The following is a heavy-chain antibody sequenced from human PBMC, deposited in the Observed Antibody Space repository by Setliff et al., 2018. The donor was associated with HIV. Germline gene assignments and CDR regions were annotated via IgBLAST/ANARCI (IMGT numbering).Heavy chain of an antibody. Sequence: LSCAASGFIFSRYAMDWVRQAPGKGLEWVAVISYDGSKKYYADSVKCRFTISRDNSKNTLYLQMNSLRAEDTAVYYCARENYDILTGYYDYWGQGALVTVSS. CDR3: ARENYDILTGYYDY. CDR2: ISYDGSKK. J-gene: IGHJ4*02. V-gene: IGHV3-30*04. CDR1: GFIFSRYA. D-gene: IGHD3-9*01.